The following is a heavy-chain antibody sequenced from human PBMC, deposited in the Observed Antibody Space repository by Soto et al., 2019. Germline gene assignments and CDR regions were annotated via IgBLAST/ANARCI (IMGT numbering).Heavy chain of an antibody. J-gene: IGHJ4*02. Sequence: QVQLQESGPGLVKPSQTLSLTCAVSGASLSSVGYYWHWIRQHPGKGLEWLGYIFDSGTTYYRPSLKSRLAISADTSNNQFSLRLTSVTAADTAVYYCAGGWQRVTGTYDYWGQGTLVTVSS. V-gene: IGHV4-31*11. CDR1: GASLSSVGYY. D-gene: IGHD1-20*01. CDR2: IFDSGTT. CDR3: AGGWQRVTGTYDY.